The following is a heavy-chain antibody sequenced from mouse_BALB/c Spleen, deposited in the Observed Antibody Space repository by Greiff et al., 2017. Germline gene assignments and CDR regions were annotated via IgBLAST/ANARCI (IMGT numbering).Heavy chain of an antibody. J-gene: IGHJ4*01. Sequence: VQLQQSGAELARPGASVKLSCKASGYTFTSYWMQWVKQRPGQGLEWIGAIYPGDGDTRYTQKFKGKATLTADKSSSTAYIQLSSLASEDSAVYYCAPMITTRESYYAMDYWGQGTSVTVSS. CDR3: APMITTRESYYAMDY. CDR2: IYPGDGDT. D-gene: IGHD2-4*01. V-gene: IGHV1-87*01. CDR1: GYTFTSYW.